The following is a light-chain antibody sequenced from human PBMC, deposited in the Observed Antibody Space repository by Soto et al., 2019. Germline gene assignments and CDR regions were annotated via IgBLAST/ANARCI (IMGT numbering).Light chain of an antibody. V-gene: IGKV1-39*01. CDR1: QSIRNH. CDR2: AAS. CDR3: QQTYSNPSVT. J-gene: IGKJ5*01. Sequence: DIQMTQSPSSLSASVGDRVTITCRASQSIRNHLNLYQQEPGKAPKLLIYAASRLQIGVPSRFSGSGSGTDFTLTINSLQPEDFATYFCQQTYSNPSVTFGQGTRLEIK.